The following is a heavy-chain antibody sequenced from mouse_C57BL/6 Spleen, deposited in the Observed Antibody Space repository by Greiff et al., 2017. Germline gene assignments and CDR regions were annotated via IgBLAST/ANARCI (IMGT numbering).Heavy chain of an antibody. J-gene: IGHJ4*01. V-gene: IGHV7-3*01. D-gene: IGHD6-1*01. CDR1: GFTFTDYY. Sequence: EVQRVESGGGLVQPGGSLSLSCAASGFTFTDYYMSWVRQPPGKALEWLGFIRNKANGYTTEYSASVKGRFPISRDNSQSILYLQMNALRAEDSSTYYCASLWGDPDYYAMDYWGQGTSVTVSS. CDR2: IRNKANGYTT. CDR3: ASLWGDPDYYAMDY.